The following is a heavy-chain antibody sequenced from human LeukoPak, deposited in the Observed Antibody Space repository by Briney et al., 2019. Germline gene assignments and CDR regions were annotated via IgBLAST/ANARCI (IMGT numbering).Heavy chain of an antibody. CDR1: GYTFTSYD. CDR3: ARSQVTADAFDI. D-gene: IGHD2-21*02. Sequence: GASVKVSCKASGYTFTSYDINWVRQATGQGLEWMGWMNPNSGNTGYAQKFQGRVTMTRNTSISTAYMELSSLRSEDTAVYYYARSQVTADAFDIWGQGTMVTVSS. J-gene: IGHJ3*02. V-gene: IGHV1-8*01. CDR2: MNPNSGNT.